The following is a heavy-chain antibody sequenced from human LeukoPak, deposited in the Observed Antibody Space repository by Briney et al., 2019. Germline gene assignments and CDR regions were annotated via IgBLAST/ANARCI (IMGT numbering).Heavy chain of an antibody. V-gene: IGHV1-2*02. J-gene: IGHJ3*02. CDR2: INPNSGGT. D-gene: IGHD6-13*01. CDR3: AGSQQLVLDMAFDI. Sequence: ASVEVSCKASGYTFTGYYMHWVRQAPGQGLEWMGWINPNSGGTNYAQKFQGRVTMTRDTSISTAYMELSRLRSDDTAVYYCAGSQQLVLDMAFDIWGQGTMVTVSS. CDR1: GYTFTGYY.